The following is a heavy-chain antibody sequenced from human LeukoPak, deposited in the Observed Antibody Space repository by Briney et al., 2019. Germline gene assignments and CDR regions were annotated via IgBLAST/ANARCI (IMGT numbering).Heavy chain of an antibody. CDR1: GFTFSSYA. Sequence: GGSLRLSCEASGFTFSSYAMHWVRQAPGKGLEWVAAISYDGSNKYYADSVKGRFTISRDDSKNTLYLQMNSLKTEDTAVYYCTTVNGFWSGFLKVHDYWGQGTLVTVSS. V-gene: IGHV3-30-3*01. J-gene: IGHJ4*02. CDR2: ISYDGSNK. D-gene: IGHD3-3*01. CDR3: TTVNGFWSGFLKVHDY.